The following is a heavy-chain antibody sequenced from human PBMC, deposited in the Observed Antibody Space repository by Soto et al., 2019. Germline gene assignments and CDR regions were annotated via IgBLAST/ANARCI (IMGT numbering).Heavy chain of an antibody. CDR3: AKEMTSGYYLFDY. D-gene: IGHD3-22*01. V-gene: IGHV3-23*01. CDR1: GFTFSSYA. J-gene: IGHJ4*02. Sequence: EVQLLQSGGGLVQPGGSLRISCAASGFTFSSYAMSWVRQAPGKGLEWVSTISGTGGSTYYPDSVKGRFTISRDNSKNTVYLQMNSLKAEDAAVYYCAKEMTSGYYLFDYWGQGTLVTVSS. CDR2: ISGTGGST.